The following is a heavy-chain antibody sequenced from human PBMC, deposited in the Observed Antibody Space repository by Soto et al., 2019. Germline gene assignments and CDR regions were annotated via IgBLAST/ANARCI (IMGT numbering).Heavy chain of an antibody. CDR1: GGSISSYY. D-gene: IGHD4-17*01. CDR3: ARDPTRHYGDYPFDP. V-gene: IGHV4-4*07. CDR2: IYTSGST. J-gene: IGHJ5*02. Sequence: QVQLLESGPGLVKPSETLSLTCTVSGGSISSYYWSWIRQPAGKGLEWIGRIYTSGSTNYNPSHKRRVTMSVDTHKNQFSLKLSSVTAADTAVYYCARDPTRHYGDYPFDPWGQGTLVTVSS.